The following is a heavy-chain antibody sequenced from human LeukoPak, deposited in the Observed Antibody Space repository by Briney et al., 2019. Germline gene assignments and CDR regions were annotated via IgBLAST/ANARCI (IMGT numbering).Heavy chain of an antibody. CDR1: GFTFSDYY. Sequence: GGSLRLSCAASGFTFSDYYMSWIRQAPGKGLEWVAMIEDNGRDKYYAASVKGRCTISRDNSKNTVYLQMSSLRPEDTAVYFCARDFTWALDYWGQGTLVTVSS. V-gene: IGHV3-30*03. J-gene: IGHJ4*02. CDR2: IEDNGRDK. CDR3: ARDFTWALDY. D-gene: IGHD1-26*01.